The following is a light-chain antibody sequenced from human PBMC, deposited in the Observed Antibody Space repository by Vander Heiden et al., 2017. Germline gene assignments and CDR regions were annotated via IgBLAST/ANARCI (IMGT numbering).Light chain of an antibody. V-gene: IGLV2-14*01. Sequence: SALTQTAPGYASPGHSITLSCTGTSSDVGSYNFVSWYQQHPGKAPKLMIYDVSNRLSGVANRFSVSKSGDTASLTITGLQAEDEADYYWISYTSSSNLYVFGGGTKVTVL. CDR1: SSDVGSYNF. J-gene: IGLJ1*01. CDR3: ISYTSSSNLYV. CDR2: DVS.